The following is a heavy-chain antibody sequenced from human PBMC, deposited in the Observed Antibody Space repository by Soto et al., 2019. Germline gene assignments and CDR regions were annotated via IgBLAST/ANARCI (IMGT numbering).Heavy chain of an antibody. CDR2: VRDKAHTYTT. J-gene: IGHJ4*02. D-gene: IGHD3-10*01. V-gene: IGHV3-72*01. Sequence: PGGSLRLSCAASGFTFSDHYMDWVRQAPGKGLEWVARVRDKAHTYTTEYAASVKGRFIISRDDSRNSLHLQMNSLKSEDTAVYYCARAMVRGNYFDHWGQGALVTVSS. CDR3: ARAMVRGNYFDH. CDR1: GFTFSDHY.